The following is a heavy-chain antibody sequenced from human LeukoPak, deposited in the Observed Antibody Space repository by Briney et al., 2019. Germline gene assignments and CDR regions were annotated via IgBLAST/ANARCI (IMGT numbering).Heavy chain of an antibody. Sequence: PGGSLRLSCTASGFTFEDHAMHWVRQAPGKGLEWVAGINWKSETIAYADSVKGRFSISRDNAQDTLYLQMTGLRVEDTAVYYCARESNFADSFDIWGQGTMVTVSS. CDR1: GFTFEDHA. CDR3: ARESNFADSFDI. V-gene: IGHV3-9*01. J-gene: IGHJ3*02. D-gene: IGHD2/OR15-2a*01. CDR2: INWKSETI.